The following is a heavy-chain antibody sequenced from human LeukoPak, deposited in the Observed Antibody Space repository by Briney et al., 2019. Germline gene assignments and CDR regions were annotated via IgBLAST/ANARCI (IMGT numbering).Heavy chain of an antibody. Sequence: GGSLRLSCAASGFIFSDYYMSWIRQAPGKGLEWLSYISSSSSYTNYADSVKGRFTISRDNAKNSLYLQMNCLRAEDTAVYYCARGDLGYCSGGSCYGGDYWGQGTLVTVSS. CDR3: ARGDLGYCSGGSCYGGDY. CDR2: ISSSSSYT. D-gene: IGHD2-15*01. CDR1: GFIFSDYY. V-gene: IGHV3-11*06. J-gene: IGHJ4*02.